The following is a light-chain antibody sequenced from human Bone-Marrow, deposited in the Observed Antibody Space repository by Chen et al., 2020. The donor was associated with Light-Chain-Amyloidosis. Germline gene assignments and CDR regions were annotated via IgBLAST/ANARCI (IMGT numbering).Light chain of an antibody. CDR2: EVT. CDR1: SNDVGGDNH. V-gene: IGLV2-14*01. J-gene: IGLJ1*01. Sequence: QSVLTQSASVSGSPGKSITISCTGTSNDVGGDNHVSWYQQHPDKAPKLMINEVTNRPSWVPDRFSGSKSDNTASLTISGLQTEDEADYFCSSYTIANTLGFGSGTRVTVL. CDR3: SSYTIANTLG.